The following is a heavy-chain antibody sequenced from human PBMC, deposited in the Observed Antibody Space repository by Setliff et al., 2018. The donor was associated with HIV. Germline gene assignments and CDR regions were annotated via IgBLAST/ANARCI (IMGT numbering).Heavy chain of an antibody. CDR2: ISYSGSP. J-gene: IGHJ4*02. CDR1: GGSISSHY. CDR3: ARGFLSIFGVVSYFDY. D-gene: IGHD3-3*01. Sequence: SSETLSLTCTVSGGSISSHYWSWIRQPPGKGLEWIGFISYSGSPNSNPSLKSRVTISVDTSKNQFSLKLSSVTAAGTAVYYCARGFLSIFGVVSYFDYWGQGTLVTVSS. V-gene: IGHV4-59*11.